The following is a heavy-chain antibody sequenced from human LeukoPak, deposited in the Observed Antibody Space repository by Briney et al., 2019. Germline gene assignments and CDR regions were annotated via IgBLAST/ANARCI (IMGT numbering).Heavy chain of an antibody. Sequence: SVKVSRKSSVCTFSSYANSWVRQPPGQGVEWMGGFNPIFGTANYAQKFHGRVTNTADEPTSAAYTELSSLTTKDTAVYYSARDPGSRQLLVRRLGENWFDPWGQGTLVTVSS. CDR2: FNPIFGTA. V-gene: IGHV1-69*13. CDR1: VCTFSSYA. D-gene: IGHD2-15*01. J-gene: IGHJ5*02. CDR3: ARDPGSRQLLVRRLGENWFDP.